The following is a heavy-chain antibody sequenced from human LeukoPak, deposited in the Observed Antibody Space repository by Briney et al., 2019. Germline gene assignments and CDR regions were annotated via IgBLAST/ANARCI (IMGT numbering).Heavy chain of an antibody. Sequence: GGSLRLPCAVSGFTFSTFGMLWARRAPGKGLEWVAVIWNDGSKKFYADSVKGRFTISRDNSKNTLYLQMNSLRAEDTAVYYCARDSLGGDYWGQGTLVTVSS. D-gene: IGHD3-16*01. V-gene: IGHV3-33*01. J-gene: IGHJ4*02. CDR3: ARDSLGGDY. CDR2: IWNDGSKK. CDR1: GFTFSTFG.